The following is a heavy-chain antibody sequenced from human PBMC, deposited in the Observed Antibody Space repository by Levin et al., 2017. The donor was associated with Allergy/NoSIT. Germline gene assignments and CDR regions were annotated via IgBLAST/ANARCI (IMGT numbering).Heavy chain of an antibody. CDR2: IYISGTT. Sequence: SETLSLTCTVSGGSISSGSYYWSWIRQPAGRGLEWIGHIYISGTTNYNPSLKSRITISIDTSKNHFSLKLSSVTAADTAVYYCARSPYYYGSGFDYWGQGTLVTVSS. V-gene: IGHV4-61*09. J-gene: IGHJ4*02. CDR1: GGSISSGSYY. CDR3: ARSPYYYGSGFDY. D-gene: IGHD3-10*01.